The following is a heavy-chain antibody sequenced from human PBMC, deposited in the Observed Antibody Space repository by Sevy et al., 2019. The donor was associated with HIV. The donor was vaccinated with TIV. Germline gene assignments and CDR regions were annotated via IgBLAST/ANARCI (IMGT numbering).Heavy chain of an antibody. CDR3: ATTKDYYDSSGYPFDH. CDR2: FDPEDGET. Sequence: ASVKVSCKVSGYTLTALSMHWVRQAPGKGLEWMRTFDPEDGETRFAQKFQGRVTMTEDTSTDTAYMELSSLRSEDMAVYFCATTKDYYDSSGYPFDHWGQGALVTVSS. CDR1: GYTLTALS. V-gene: IGHV1-24*01. D-gene: IGHD3-22*01. J-gene: IGHJ4*02.